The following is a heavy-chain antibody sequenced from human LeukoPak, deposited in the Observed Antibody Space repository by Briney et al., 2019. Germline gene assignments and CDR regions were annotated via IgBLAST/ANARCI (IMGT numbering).Heavy chain of an antibody. Sequence: SETLSLTCTVSGGSISSSSYYWGWIRQPPGKGLEWIGSIYYSGSTYYNPSLKSRVTISVDTSKNQFSLKLSSVTASDTAVYYCARQGWFGELLSPLDYWGQGTLVTVS. V-gene: IGHV4-39*01. D-gene: IGHD3-10*01. CDR2: IYYSGST. CDR3: ARQGWFGELLSPLDY. CDR1: GGSISSSSYY. J-gene: IGHJ4*02.